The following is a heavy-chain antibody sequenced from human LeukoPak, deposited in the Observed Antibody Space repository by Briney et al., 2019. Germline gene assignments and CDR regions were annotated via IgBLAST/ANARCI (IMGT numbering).Heavy chain of an antibody. J-gene: IGHJ4*02. CDR2: IYPGDSDT. V-gene: IGHV5-51*01. Sequence: GESLKISCKGSGYSFTSYWIGWARQMPGKGLEWMGIIYPGDSDTRYSPSFQGQVTISADKSISTAYLRWSSLKSSDTAMYYCARQSVKGAYDYTSSFDYWGQGTLVTVSS. CDR3: ARQSVKGAYDYTSSFDY. CDR1: GYSFTSYW. D-gene: IGHD5-12*01.